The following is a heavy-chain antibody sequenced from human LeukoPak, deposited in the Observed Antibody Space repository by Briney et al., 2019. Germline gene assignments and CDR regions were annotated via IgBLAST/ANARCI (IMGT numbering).Heavy chain of an antibody. CDR2: IYHSGST. CDR1: GYSISSGYY. D-gene: IGHD6-6*01. J-gene: IGHJ6*03. Sequence: SETLSLTCAVSGYSISSGYYWGWIRQPPGKGLEWIGSIYHSGSTYYNPSLKSRVTISVDTSKNQFSLKLSSVTAADTAVYYCARRSSSSAGYYYYYYYMDVWGKGTTVAVSS. V-gene: IGHV4-38-2*01. CDR3: ARRSSSSAGYYYYYYYMDV.